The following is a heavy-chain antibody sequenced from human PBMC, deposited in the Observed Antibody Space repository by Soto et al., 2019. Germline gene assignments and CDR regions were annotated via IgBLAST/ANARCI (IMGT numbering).Heavy chain of an antibody. CDR2: ISAYNGNT. D-gene: IGHD2-15*01. V-gene: IGHV1-18*01. J-gene: IGHJ6*02. CDR3: ARVGYCSGGSCYRENYYYYGMDV. CDR1: GYTFTSYG. Sequence: ASVKVSCKTSGYTFTSYGISWVRQAPGQGLEWMGWISAYNGNTNYAQKLQGRVTMTTDTSTSTAYMELRSLRSDDTAVYYCARVGYCSGGSCYRENYYYYGMDVWGQGTTVTV.